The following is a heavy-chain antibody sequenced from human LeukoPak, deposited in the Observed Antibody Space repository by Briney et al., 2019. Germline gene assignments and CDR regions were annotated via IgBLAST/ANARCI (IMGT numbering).Heavy chain of an antibody. CDR1: GFTFSNAW. V-gene: IGHV3-11*06. D-gene: IGHD3-10*01. CDR2: ISSSSSYT. Sequence: GGSLRLSCAASGFTFSNAWMSWIRQAPGKGLEWVSYISSSSSYTNYADSVKGRFTISRDNAKNSLYLQMNSLRAEDTAVYYCARGHLLWFGELYPLDCWGQGTLVTVSS. J-gene: IGHJ4*02. CDR3: ARGHLLWFGELYPLDC.